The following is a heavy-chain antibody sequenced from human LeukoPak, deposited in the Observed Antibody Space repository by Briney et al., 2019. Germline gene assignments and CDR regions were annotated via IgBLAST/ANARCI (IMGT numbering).Heavy chain of an antibody. D-gene: IGHD3-22*01. CDR3: ARNYYDSSGYQWKRFDP. CDR1: GYTLTELS. Sequence: ASVKVSCKVSGYTLTELSMHWVRQAPGQGLEWMGWINPNSGGTNYAQKFQGRVTMTRDTSISTAYMELSRLRSDDTAVYYCARNYYDSSGYQWKRFDPWGQGTLVTVSS. V-gene: IGHV1-2*02. CDR2: INPNSGGT. J-gene: IGHJ5*02.